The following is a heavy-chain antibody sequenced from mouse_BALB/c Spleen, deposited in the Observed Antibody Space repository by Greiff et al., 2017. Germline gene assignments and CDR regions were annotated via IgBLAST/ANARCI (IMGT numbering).Heavy chain of an antibody. Sequence: EVQLVESGGGLVKPGGSLKLSCAASGFTFSDYYMYWVRQTPEKRLEWVATISDGGSYTYYPDSVKGRFTISRDNAKNNLYLQMSSLKSEDTAMYYCARAAMDYWGQGTSVTVSS. J-gene: IGHJ4*01. CDR1: GFTFSDYY. CDR2: ISDGGSYT. CDR3: ARAAMDY. V-gene: IGHV5-4*02.